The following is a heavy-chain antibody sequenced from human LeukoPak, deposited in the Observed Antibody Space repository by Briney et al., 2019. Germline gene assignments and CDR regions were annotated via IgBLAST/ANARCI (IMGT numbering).Heavy chain of an antibody. D-gene: IGHD6-13*01. CDR3: ARVEYSSRWGYYYYYMDV. CDR1: GFTFSSYS. Sequence: GGSLRLSCAASGFTFSSYSMNWVRQAPGKGLEWVSSISSSSSYIYYADSVKGRFTISRDNSKNTLYLQMNSLRAEDTAVYYCARVEYSSRWGYYYYYMDVWGKGTTVTISS. V-gene: IGHV3-21*04. J-gene: IGHJ6*03. CDR2: ISSSSSYI.